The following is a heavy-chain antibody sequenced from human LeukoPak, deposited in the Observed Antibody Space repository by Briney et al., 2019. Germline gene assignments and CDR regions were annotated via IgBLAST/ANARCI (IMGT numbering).Heavy chain of an antibody. V-gene: IGHV3-21*01. Sequence: GGSLRLSCAASGFTFSSYSMNWVRQAPGKGLEWVSSISSSSSYIYYADSVKGRFTISRDNAKNSLYLQMNSLRAEDTAVYYCASGLKYQLLGEDYWGQGTLVTVSS. CDR2: ISSSSSYI. J-gene: IGHJ4*02. D-gene: IGHD2-2*01. CDR3: ASGLKYQLLGEDY. CDR1: GFTFSSYS.